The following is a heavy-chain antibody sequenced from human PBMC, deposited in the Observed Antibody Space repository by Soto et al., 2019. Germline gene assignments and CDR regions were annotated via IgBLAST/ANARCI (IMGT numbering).Heavy chain of an antibody. CDR1: GGSISSGGYS. J-gene: IGHJ5*02. Sequence: SETLSLTCAVSGGSISSGGYSWSWIRQPPGKGLEWIGYIYHSGSSYYNPSLKSRVTISLDRSKNQFSLKLSSVTAADTAVYYCARGGGYERLKIGNWLDPWGQGTLVTVSS. D-gene: IGHD3-16*01. CDR3: ARGGGYERLKIGNWLDP. V-gene: IGHV4-30-2*01. CDR2: IYHSGSS.